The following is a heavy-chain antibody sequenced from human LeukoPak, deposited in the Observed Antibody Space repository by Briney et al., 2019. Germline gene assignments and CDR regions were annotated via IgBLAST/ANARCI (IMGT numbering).Heavy chain of an antibody. V-gene: IGHV3-23*01. CDR3: AKDTEWELLRVFDF. J-gene: IGHJ4*02. Sequence: PGESLRLSWAVSGFTFSRYAMSWVRQAPGKGLEWVSGISGSGDSTYYVDSVRGRFTISRDNSKNTLFLRMNSLRAEDTAIYYYAKDTEWELLRVFDFWGQGALVTVSS. CDR2: ISGSGDST. D-gene: IGHD1-26*01. CDR1: GFTFSRYA.